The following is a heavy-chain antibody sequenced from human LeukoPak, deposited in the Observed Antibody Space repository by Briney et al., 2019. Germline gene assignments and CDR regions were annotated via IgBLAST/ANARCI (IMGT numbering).Heavy chain of an antibody. Sequence: AGGSLRLSCAASGFTFSNAWMSWVRQAPGKGLEWVGRIKSKTDGGTTDYAAPVKGRFTISRDDSKNTLYLQMNSLKTEDTAVYYCTSRDYVFSFVDYWGQGTLVTVSS. CDR3: TSRDYVFSFVDY. J-gene: IGHJ4*02. V-gene: IGHV3-15*01. CDR2: IKSKTDGGTT. D-gene: IGHD3-16*01. CDR1: GFTFSNAW.